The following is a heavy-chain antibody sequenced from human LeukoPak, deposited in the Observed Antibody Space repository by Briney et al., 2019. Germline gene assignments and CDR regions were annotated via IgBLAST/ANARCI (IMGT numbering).Heavy chain of an antibody. V-gene: IGHV4-30-4*01. CDR3: ASIGGSFPDGFDI. CDR2: IYYSGST. D-gene: IGHD1-26*01. J-gene: IGHJ3*02. CDR1: GGSVSSGDYY. Sequence: SQTLSLTCTVSGGSVSSGDYYWSWIRQPPGKGLEWIGYIYYSGSTYYNPSHKSRVTISVDTSKNEFSLKLSSVTAADTAVYYCASIGGSFPDGFDIWGQGTMVTVSS.